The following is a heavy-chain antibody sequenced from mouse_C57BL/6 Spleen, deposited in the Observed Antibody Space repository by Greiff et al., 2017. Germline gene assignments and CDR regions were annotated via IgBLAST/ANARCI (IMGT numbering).Heavy chain of an antibody. D-gene: IGHD2-12*01. CDR2: IDPSDSYT. Sequence: QVQLQQPGAELVMPGASVKLSCKASGYTFTSYWMHWVKQRPGQGLEWIGEIDPSDSYTNYNQKFKGKSTLTVDKSSSTAYMQLSSLTSEDSAVYYCARWERHAMDYWGQGTSVTVSS. J-gene: IGHJ4*01. CDR1: GYTFTSYW. V-gene: IGHV1-69*01. CDR3: ARWERHAMDY.